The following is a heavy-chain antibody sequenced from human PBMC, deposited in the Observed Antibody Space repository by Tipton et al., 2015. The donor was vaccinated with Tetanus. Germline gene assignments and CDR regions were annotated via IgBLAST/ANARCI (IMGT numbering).Heavy chain of an antibody. J-gene: IGHJ6*04. V-gene: IGHV3-23*01. Sequence: SLRLSCAASALTFSGSWMSWVRQAPGKGLEWVSAVSGSRGNTYYADSVKGRFTISRDNSKSTVYLQLNSLRDEDTAIYYCAKEALGVLDVWGRGTTVAVSS. CDR1: ALTFSGSW. CDR3: AKEALGVLDV. CDR2: VSGSRGNT.